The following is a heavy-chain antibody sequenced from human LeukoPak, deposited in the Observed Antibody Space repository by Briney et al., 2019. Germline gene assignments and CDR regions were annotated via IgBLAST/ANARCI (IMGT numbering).Heavy chain of an antibody. J-gene: IGHJ4*02. Sequence: GSLRPPCVASGIPFNSYPMHWVLQAPGKGLEWVADISYDGSNQYFADSVRGRFTSSRDNSKNTLYLQMTRLKTEDTAVYYCAADRFGSSSTGAGLDYWGQGTLVTVSS. CDR1: GIPFNSYP. CDR3: AADRFGSSSTGAGLDY. D-gene: IGHD6-6*01. V-gene: IGHV3-30-3*01. CDR2: ISYDGSNQ.